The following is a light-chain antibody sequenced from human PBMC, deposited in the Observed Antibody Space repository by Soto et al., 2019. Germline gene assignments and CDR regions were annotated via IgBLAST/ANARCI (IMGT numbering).Light chain of an antibody. Sequence: QSALTQPASVSGSPGQTVIISCTGTSSDIGGYNSVSWYQQHPGRAPKLILFDVSNRPSKIPDRFSGSKSDNTASLTISGLQVEDEADYYCSSYSTSSTLILFGGGTKVTVL. CDR3: SSYSTSSTLIL. CDR1: SSDIGGYNS. V-gene: IGLV2-14*03. CDR2: DVS. J-gene: IGLJ2*01.